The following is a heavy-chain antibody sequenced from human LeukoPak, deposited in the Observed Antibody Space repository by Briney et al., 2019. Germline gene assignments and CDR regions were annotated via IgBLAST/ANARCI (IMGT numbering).Heavy chain of an antibody. CDR3: ARDSRYCSGGSCYSSFDY. CDR2: ISSNGGST. Sequence: GGSLRLSCAASGFTFSSYAMHWVRQAPGKGLEYVSAISSNGGSTYYANSVKGRFTISRDNSKNTLYLQMGSLRAEDMAVYHCARDSRYCSGGSCYSSFDYWGQGTLVTVSS. CDR1: GFTFSSYA. V-gene: IGHV3-64*01. D-gene: IGHD2-15*01. J-gene: IGHJ4*02.